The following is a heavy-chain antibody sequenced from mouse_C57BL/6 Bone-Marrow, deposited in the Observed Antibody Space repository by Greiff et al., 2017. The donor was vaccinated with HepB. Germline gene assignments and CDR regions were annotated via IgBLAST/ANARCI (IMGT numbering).Heavy chain of an antibody. CDR2: IRSKSNNYAT. CDR3: VRHGSLWYFDV. CDR1: GFSFNTYA. Sequence: EVQGVESGGGLVQPKGSLKLSCAASGFSFNTYAMNWVRQAPGKGLEWVARIRSKSNNYATYYADSVKDRFTISRDDSESMLYLQMNNLKTEDTAMYYCVRHGSLWYFDVWGTGTTVTVSS. V-gene: IGHV10-1*01. J-gene: IGHJ1*03.